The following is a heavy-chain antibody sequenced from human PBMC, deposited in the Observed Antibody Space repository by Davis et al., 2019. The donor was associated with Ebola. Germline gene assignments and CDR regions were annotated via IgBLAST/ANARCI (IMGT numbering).Heavy chain of an antibody. V-gene: IGHV4-34*01. J-gene: IGHJ4*02. CDR3: ARIRPRTRYCSSDTCYSFLDY. CDR1: GGSLSNYY. CDR2: VSHTGST. Sequence: MPSETLSLTCAVYGGSLSNYYWSWIRQPPGKGLVWIGEVSHTGSTTYNPSLKSRVTISVDPSKNQFSLKLSSVTAADTAVYYCARIRPRTRYCSSDTCYSFLDYWDQGALVTVSS. D-gene: IGHD2-15*01.